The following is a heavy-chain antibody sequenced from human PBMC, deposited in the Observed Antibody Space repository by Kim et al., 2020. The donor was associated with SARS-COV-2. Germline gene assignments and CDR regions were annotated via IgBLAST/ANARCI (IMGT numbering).Heavy chain of an antibody. CDR3: ARKLSSSWIDF. Sequence: GGSLRLSCVASGFTFTSYSMNWVRQSPGKGLEWVSSIDRDSKYIYYIDSVKGRFTISRDNAKNSLYLQMNTLRVEDTGVYYCARKLSSSWIDFWGQGTLVTVSS. D-gene: IGHD2-2*01. CDR1: GFTFTSYS. J-gene: IGHJ4*02. V-gene: IGHV3-21*01. CDR2: IDRDSKYI.